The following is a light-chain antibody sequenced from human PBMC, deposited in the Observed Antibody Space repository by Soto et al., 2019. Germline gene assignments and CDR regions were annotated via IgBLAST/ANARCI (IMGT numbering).Light chain of an antibody. Sequence: QSALTQPASVSGSPGQSITISCTVTRSDIGGYNLVSWYQQHPGKAPKIIMYGCSERPPRVANRFSGAKSGNTASLTISGLQDEDEADYDCCPDLADTLVFGGGTKLTVL. CDR2: GCS. CDR3: CPDLADTLV. V-gene: IGLV2-23*01. CDR1: RSDIGGYNL. J-gene: IGLJ2*01.